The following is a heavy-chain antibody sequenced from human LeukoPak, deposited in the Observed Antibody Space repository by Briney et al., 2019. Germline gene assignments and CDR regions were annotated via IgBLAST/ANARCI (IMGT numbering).Heavy chain of an antibody. J-gene: IGHJ2*01. CDR2: ISWNSGSI. Sequence: GGSLRLSCAASGFTFDDYAMHWVRQAPGKGLEWVSCISWNSGSIGYADSVKGRFTISRDTAYNSLYLQMNSLRAQDTAIYYCAREHAREYQLLSGYCDLGGRGTRVAVS. CDR1: GFTFDDYA. V-gene: IGHV3-9*01. D-gene: IGHD2-2*01. CDR3: AREHAREYQLLSGYCDL.